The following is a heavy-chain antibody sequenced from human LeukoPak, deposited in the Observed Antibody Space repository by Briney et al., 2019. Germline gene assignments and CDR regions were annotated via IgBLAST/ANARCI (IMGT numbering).Heavy chain of an antibody. Sequence: GGSLRLSCAASGFTFSSHPVSGVRLAPGKGVEWVSSIRGSGDSTYYADSVKGRVTISRDNTKNTLYLQMTSLRGDDTAVYYCANSSSYYHMDDWGKGTSVTVSS. CDR3: ANSSSYYHMDD. CDR2: IRGSGDST. J-gene: IGHJ6*03. CDR1: GFTFSSHP. V-gene: IGHV3-23*01.